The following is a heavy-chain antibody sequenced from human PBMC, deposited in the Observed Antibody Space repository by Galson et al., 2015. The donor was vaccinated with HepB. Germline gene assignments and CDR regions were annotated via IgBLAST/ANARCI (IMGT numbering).Heavy chain of an antibody. Sequence: CAISGDSVSSNSAAWNWIRQSPSRGLEWLGRTYYRSKWYNDYAVSVKSRITINPDTSKNQFSLQLNSVTPEDTAVYCCAREGPYSGSYCFDYWGQGTLVTVSS. D-gene: IGHD1-26*01. CDR3: AREGPYSGSYCFDY. CDR2: TYYRSKWYN. J-gene: IGHJ4*02. V-gene: IGHV6-1*01. CDR1: GDSVSSNSAA.